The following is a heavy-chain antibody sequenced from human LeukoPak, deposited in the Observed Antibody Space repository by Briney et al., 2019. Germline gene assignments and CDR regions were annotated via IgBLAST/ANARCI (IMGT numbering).Heavy chain of an antibody. J-gene: IGHJ4*02. CDR3: ARVRLYYGHDY. Sequence: SETLSLTCTVSGGSFSGYYWSWIRQPPGKGLEWIGEINHSGSTNYNPSLKSRVTISVDTSKNQFSLKLSSVTAADTAVYYCARVRLYYGHDYWGQGTLVTVSS. D-gene: IGHD3-10*01. V-gene: IGHV4-34*01. CDR2: INHSGST. CDR1: GGSFSGYY.